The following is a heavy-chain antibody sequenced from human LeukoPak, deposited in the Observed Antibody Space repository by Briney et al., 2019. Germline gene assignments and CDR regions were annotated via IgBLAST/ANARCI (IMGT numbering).Heavy chain of an antibody. D-gene: IGHD1-14*01. V-gene: IGHV3-21*01. J-gene: IGHJ3*02. CDR3: ARGSGAFDI. CDR2: ISSSRNYI. CDR1: GFSLCGYS. Sequence: GGAPRVSRAASGFSLCGYSLYCGRATPQTGLEWVSSISSSRNYIYYADSVKGRFTISRDNAKSSLYLQMNSLRAEDTAVYYCARGSGAFDIWGQGTMVTVSS.